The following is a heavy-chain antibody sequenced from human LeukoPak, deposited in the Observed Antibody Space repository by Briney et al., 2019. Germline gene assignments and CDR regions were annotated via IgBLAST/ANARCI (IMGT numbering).Heavy chain of an antibody. D-gene: IGHD3-22*01. CDR2: IYTSGST. J-gene: IGHJ4*02. Sequence: PSETLSLTCTVSGGSISRYYWSWIRQPAGKGLEWIGRIYTSGSTNYNPSLKSRVTMSVDTSKNQFSLKLSSVTAADTAVYYCARVGDSSGYYFYFDYWGQGTLVTVSS. CDR3: ARVGDSSGYYFYFDY. CDR1: GGSISRYY. V-gene: IGHV4-4*07.